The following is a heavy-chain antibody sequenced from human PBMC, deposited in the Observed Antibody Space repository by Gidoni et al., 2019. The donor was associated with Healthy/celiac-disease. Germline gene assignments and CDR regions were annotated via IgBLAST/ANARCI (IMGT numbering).Heavy chain of an antibody. J-gene: IGHJ3*02. V-gene: IGHV3-33*01. Sequence: QVQLVESGGGVVQPGRSLRLSCAASGFTFSSYGMHWVRPAPGKGLGWVAVIWYDGSNKYYADAVKGRFTISRDNSKNTLYLQMNSLRAEDTAVYYCARGRAFTMIVVAQCAFDIWGQGTMVTVSS. CDR1: GFTFSSYG. D-gene: IGHD3-22*01. CDR3: ARGRAFTMIVVAQCAFDI. CDR2: IWYDGSNK.